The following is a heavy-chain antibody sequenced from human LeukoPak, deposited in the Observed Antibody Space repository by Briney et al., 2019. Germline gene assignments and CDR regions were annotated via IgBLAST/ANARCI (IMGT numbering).Heavy chain of an antibody. J-gene: IGHJ3*02. CDR2: ISAYNGNT. V-gene: IGHV1-18*01. Sequence: ASVKVSCKASGYTFTSYGISWVRQAPGQGLEWMGWISAYNGNTNYAQKLQGRVTMTTDTSTSTAYMELRSLRSDDTAVYYCAGYDILTGSYAFDIWGQGTMVTVSS. CDR3: AGYDILTGSYAFDI. D-gene: IGHD3-9*01. CDR1: GYTFTSYG.